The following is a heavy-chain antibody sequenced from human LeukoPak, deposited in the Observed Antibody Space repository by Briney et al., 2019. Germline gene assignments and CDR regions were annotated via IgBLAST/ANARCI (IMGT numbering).Heavy chain of an antibody. J-gene: IGHJ3*02. D-gene: IGHD3-3*01. CDR1: GFTFSDYY. CDR2: ISSSGSTI. Sequence: GGSLRLSCAASGFTFSDYYMSWIRQAPGKGLEWVSYISSSGSTIYYADSVKGRFTISRDNAKNSLYLQMNSLRGADTAVYYCARARSSNDFWSPLGAFDIWGQGTMVTVSS. V-gene: IGHV3-11*04. CDR3: ARARSSNDFWSPLGAFDI.